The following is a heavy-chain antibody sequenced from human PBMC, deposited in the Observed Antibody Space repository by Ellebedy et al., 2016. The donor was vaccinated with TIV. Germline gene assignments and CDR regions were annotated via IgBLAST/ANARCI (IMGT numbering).Heavy chain of an antibody. D-gene: IGHD3-10*01. CDR2: IWYEGSNK. Sequence: GESLKISCAASGFTFSSYGMHWVRQAPGKGLEWVAVIWYEGSNKYYADSVKGRFTISRDNSKNTLYLQMNSLRAEDTAVYYCAKDKRITLHYGSPEFDPWGQGTLVTVSS. CDR1: GFTFSSYG. CDR3: AKDKRITLHYGSPEFDP. J-gene: IGHJ5*02. V-gene: IGHV3-33*06.